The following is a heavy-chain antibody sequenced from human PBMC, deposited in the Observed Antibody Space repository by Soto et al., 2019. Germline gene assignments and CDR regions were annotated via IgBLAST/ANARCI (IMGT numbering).Heavy chain of an antibody. CDR3: ARVNLRFLEWLFGRNWFDP. V-gene: IGHV1-46*03. CDR1: GYTFTSYY. J-gene: IGHJ5*02. D-gene: IGHD3-3*01. Sequence: ASVKVSCKASGYTFTSYYMHWVRQAPGQGLEWMGIINPSGGSTSYAQKFQGRVTMTRDTSTSTVYMELSSLRSEDTAVYYCARVNLRFLEWLFGRNWFDPWGQGTLVTVSS. CDR2: INPSGGST.